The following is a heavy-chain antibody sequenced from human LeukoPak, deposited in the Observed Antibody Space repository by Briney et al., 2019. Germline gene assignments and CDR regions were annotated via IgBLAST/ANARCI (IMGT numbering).Heavy chain of an antibody. CDR3: AKGGKQQLLYFDY. Sequence: HPGGSLRLSCAASGFTFSSYAMSWVRQAPGKGLEWVSGISGSGGSTYYADSVKGRFTISRDNSKNTLNLQMNSLRAEDTAVYYCAKGGKQQLLYFDYWGQGTLVTVSS. CDR2: ISGSGGST. CDR1: GFTFSSYA. V-gene: IGHV3-23*01. D-gene: IGHD6-13*01. J-gene: IGHJ4*02.